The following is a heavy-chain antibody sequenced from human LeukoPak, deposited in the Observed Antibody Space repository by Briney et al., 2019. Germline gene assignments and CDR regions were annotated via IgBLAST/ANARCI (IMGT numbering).Heavy chain of an antibody. J-gene: IGHJ4*02. D-gene: IGHD6-6*01. V-gene: IGHV4-30-2*01. Sequence: SETLSLTCTVSGGSISSGGYYWSWIRQPPGKGLEWIGYIYHSGSTYYSPSLKSRVTISVDRSKNQFSLKLSSVTAADTAVYYCARVPKYSSSSGDYWGQGTLVTVSS. CDR2: IYHSGST. CDR1: GGSISSGGYY. CDR3: ARVPKYSSSSGDY.